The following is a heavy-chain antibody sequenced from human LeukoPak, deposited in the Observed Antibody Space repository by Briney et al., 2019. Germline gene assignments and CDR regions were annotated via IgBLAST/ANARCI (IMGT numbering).Heavy chain of an antibody. D-gene: IGHD3-10*01. Sequence: GRSLRLSCAASGFTFDDYAMHWVRQAPGKGLEWVSGISWNSGSIGYADSVKGRFTISRDNAKNTLYLQMSSLRAEDTAVYYCARGQYYYGSGSYYYFDYWGQGTLVTVSS. V-gene: IGHV3-9*01. J-gene: IGHJ4*02. CDR3: ARGQYYYGSGSYYYFDY. CDR2: ISWNSGSI. CDR1: GFTFDDYA.